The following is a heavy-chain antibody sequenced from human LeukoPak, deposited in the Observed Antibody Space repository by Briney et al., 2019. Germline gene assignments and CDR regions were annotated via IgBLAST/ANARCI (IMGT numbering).Heavy chain of an antibody. D-gene: IGHD6-19*01. J-gene: IGHJ4*02. CDR3: ARQGTYSSVIGMGY. CDR2: INPNSGGT. Sequence: AASVKVSCKASGYTLTDYYMHWVRQAPGQGLEWMGRINPNSGGTNYAQKFQGRVTMTRDTSISTVYMELSRLRSDDTAVYYCARQGTYSSVIGMGYWGQGTLVTVSS. V-gene: IGHV1-2*06. CDR1: GYTLTDYY.